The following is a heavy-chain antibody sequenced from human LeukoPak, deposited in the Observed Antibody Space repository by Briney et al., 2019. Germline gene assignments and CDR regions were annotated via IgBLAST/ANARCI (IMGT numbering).Heavy chain of an antibody. CDR2: ISYDGSNK. D-gene: IGHD3-3*01. Sequence: PGGSLRLSCAASGFTFSSYAMHWVRQAPGKGLEWVAVISYDGSNKYYADSVKGRFTISRDNSKNTLYLQMNSLRAEDTAVYYCATARGFLESRDYWGQGTLVTVSS. V-gene: IGHV3-30-3*01. J-gene: IGHJ4*02. CDR1: GFTFSSYA. CDR3: ATARGFLESRDY.